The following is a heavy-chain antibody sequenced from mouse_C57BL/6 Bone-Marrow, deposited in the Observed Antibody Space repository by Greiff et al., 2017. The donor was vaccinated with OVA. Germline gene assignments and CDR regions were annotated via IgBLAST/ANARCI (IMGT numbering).Heavy chain of an antibody. Sequence: EVNLVESGEGLVKPGGSLKLSCAASGFTFSSYAMSWVRQTPEKRLEWVAYISSGGDYIYYADTVKGRFTISRDNARNTLYLQMSSLKSEDTAMYYCTRDKDYGSSVYAMDYWGQGTSVTVSS. CDR3: TRDKDYGSSVYAMDY. V-gene: IGHV5-9-1*02. CDR2: ISSGGDYI. CDR1: GFTFSSYA. D-gene: IGHD1-1*01. J-gene: IGHJ4*01.